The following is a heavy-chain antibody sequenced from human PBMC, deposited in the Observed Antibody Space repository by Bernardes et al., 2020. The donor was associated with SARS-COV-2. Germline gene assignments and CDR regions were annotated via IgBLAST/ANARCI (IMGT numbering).Heavy chain of an antibody. CDR1: GFTFSSYW. Sequence: GGSLRLSCAASGFTFSSYWMSWVRQAPGKGLEWVANIKQDGSEKYYVDSVKGRFTISRDNAKNSLYLQMNSLRAEDTAVYYCARDLYTKNMGYYYNGMDVWGQGTTVTVSS. CDR2: IKQDGSEK. D-gene: IGHD2-8*01. J-gene: IGHJ6*02. V-gene: IGHV3-7*01. CDR3: ARDLYTKNMGYYYNGMDV.